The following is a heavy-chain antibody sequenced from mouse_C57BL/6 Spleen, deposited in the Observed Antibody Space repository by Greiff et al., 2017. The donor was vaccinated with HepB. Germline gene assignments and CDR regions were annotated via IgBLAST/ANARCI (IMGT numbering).Heavy chain of an antibody. CDR1: GYSITSGYY. J-gene: IGHJ3*01. CDR3: ARETSWFAY. CDR2: ISYDGSN. V-gene: IGHV3-6*01. Sequence: EVQLQESGPGLVKPSQSLSLTCSVTGYSITSGYYWNWIRQFPGNKLEWMGYISYDGSNNYNPSLKNRISITRDPSKNQFFLKLNSVTTEDTATYYCARETSWFAYWGQGTLVTVSA.